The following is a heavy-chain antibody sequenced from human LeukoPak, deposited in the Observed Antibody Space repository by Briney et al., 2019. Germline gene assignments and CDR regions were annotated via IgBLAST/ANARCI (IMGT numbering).Heavy chain of an antibody. CDR2: ISYDGSNK. V-gene: IGHV3-30*18. CDR3: AKEYSSSWYPGMDV. J-gene: IGHJ6*02. Sequence: GRSLRLSCAASGFTFSSYGMHWVRQAPGKGLERVAVISYDGSNKYYADSVKGRFTISRDNSKNTPYLQMNSLRAEDTAVYYCAKEYSSSWYPGMDVWGQGTTVTVSS. CDR1: GFTFSSYG. D-gene: IGHD6-13*01.